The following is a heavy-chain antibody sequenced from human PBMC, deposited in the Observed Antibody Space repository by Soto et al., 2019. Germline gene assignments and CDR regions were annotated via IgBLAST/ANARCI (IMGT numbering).Heavy chain of an antibody. CDR2: IVPMFGTS. Sequence: QERLVQSGAEVRKPGSSVKVSCKVTGGTSTRYAINWVRQAPGQGLEWMGGIVPMFGTSKYAQKFQGRVTITADTSTIIVYMELRSLRSEDTAVYYCNRGSEYDFWSGYLWGQGTLVSVSS. D-gene: IGHD3-3*01. CDR1: GGTSTRYA. CDR3: NRGSEYDFWSGYL. J-gene: IGHJ4*02. V-gene: IGHV1-69*06.